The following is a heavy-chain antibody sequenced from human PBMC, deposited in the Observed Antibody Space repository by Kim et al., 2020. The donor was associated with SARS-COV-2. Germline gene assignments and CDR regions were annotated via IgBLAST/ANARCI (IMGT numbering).Heavy chain of an antibody. V-gene: IGHV3-74*01. CDR1: GFTFSSYW. J-gene: IGHJ3*02. Sequence: GGSLRLSCAASGFTFSSYWMHWVRQAPGKGQVWVSRINSDGSSTSYADSVKGRFTISRDNAKNTLYLQMNSLRAEDTAVYYCARGAGGYDYHIHDAFDIWGQGTMVTVSS. D-gene: IGHD5-12*01. CDR2: INSDGSST. CDR3: ARGAGGYDYHIHDAFDI.